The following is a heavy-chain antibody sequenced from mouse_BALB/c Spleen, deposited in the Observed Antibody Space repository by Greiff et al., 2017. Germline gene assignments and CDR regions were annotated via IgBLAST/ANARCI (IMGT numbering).Heavy chain of an antibody. J-gene: IGHJ4*01. CDR1: GFTFSSFG. CDR3: ATPITTAFFYAMDY. CDR2: ISSGSSTI. D-gene: IGHD1-2*01. Sequence: EVKLVESGGGLVQPGGSRKLSCAASGFTFSSFGMHWVRQAPEKGLEWVAYISSGSSTIYYADTVKGRFTISRDNPKNTLFLQMTSLRSEDTAMYYCATPITTAFFYAMDYWGQGTSVTVSS. V-gene: IGHV5-17*02.